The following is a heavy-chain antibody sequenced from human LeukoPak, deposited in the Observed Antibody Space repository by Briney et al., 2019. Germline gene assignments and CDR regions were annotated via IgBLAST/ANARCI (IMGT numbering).Heavy chain of an antibody. CDR2: ISAYNGNT. J-gene: IGHJ2*01. Sequence: GASVKVSCKASGYTFTSYGISWVRQAPGQGLEWMGWISAYNGNTNYAQKLQGRVTMTTDTSTSTAYMQLRSLRSDDTAVYYCARSYDYDSSGDLFWYFDLWGRGTLVTVSP. CDR1: GYTFTSYG. D-gene: IGHD3-22*01. CDR3: ARSYDYDSSGDLFWYFDL. V-gene: IGHV1-18*01.